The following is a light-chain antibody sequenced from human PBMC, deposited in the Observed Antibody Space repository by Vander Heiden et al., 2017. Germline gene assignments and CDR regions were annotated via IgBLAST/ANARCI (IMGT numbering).Light chain of an antibody. CDR3: QQYYTNLHT. Sequence: DIVMTQSPDSLAVSLGERATIHCRSSQSVLHSSNNKNYLTWYQQKPGQPPKLLIYWASIRESGVPDRFSGSGSGTDFTLTISSLQAEDVAVYYCQQYYTNLHTFGQGTKVEIK. V-gene: IGKV4-1*01. CDR2: WAS. J-gene: IGKJ1*01. CDR1: QSVLHSSNNKNY.